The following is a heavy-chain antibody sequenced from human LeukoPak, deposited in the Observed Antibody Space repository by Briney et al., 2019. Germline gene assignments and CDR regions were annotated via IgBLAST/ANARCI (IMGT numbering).Heavy chain of an antibody. Sequence: GESLKISCKGSGYSFTNDWIGWVRQMPGKGLELVAIIYPGDSNTRYSPSFQGRVTISADKSISSTYLQWSSLKTSDTAMYYCARLGAAAGIFAFDIWGQGTMVTVSS. J-gene: IGHJ3*02. D-gene: IGHD6-13*01. CDR3: ARLGAAAGIFAFDI. V-gene: IGHV5-51*01. CDR2: IYPGDSNT. CDR1: GYSFTNDW.